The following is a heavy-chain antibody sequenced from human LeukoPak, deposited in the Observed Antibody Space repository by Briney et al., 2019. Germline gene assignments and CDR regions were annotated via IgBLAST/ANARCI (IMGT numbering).Heavy chain of an antibody. J-gene: IGHJ4*02. CDR1: GFTFSGFW. CDR3: ARDKIVGPTTLDY. V-gene: IGHV3-7*01. D-gene: IGHD1-26*01. Sequence: GGSLRLSCAVSGFTFSGFWMSWSRQAPGKGLEWVANIKQDGYEKYYVDSVKGRFTISRDNAKNSLYLQMNSLRADDTAIYYCARDKIVGPTTLDYWGQGTLVTVSS. CDR2: IKQDGYEK.